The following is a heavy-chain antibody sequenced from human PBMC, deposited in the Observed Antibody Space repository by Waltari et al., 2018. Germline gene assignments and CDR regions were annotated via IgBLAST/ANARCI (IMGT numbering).Heavy chain of an antibody. Sequence: QVQLQESGPGLVKPSETLSLTCTVSGYSISSGYYWGWIRQPPGKGLEWIGSIYQSGSTYYNPSLKSRVTISVDTSKNQFSLKLSSVTAADTAVYYCARDMGDFWSGSVNWFDPWGQGTLVTVSS. CDR3: ARDMGDFWSGSVNWFDP. CDR2: IYQSGST. J-gene: IGHJ5*02. V-gene: IGHV4-38-2*02. CDR1: GYSISSGYY. D-gene: IGHD3-3*01.